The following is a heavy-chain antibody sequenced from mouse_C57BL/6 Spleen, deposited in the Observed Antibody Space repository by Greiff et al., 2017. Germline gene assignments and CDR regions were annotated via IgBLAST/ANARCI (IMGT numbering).Heavy chain of an antibody. CDR1: GYSITSGYY. J-gene: IGHJ1*03. CDR3: ARDGITTVVAWYFDV. D-gene: IGHD1-1*01. CDR2: ISYDGSN. Sequence: LQESGPCLVKPSQSLSLTCSVTGYSITSGYYWNWIRQFPGNKLEWMGYISYDGSNNYNPSLKNRISITRDTSKNQFFLKLNSVTTEDTATYYCARDGITTVVAWYFDVWGTGTTVTVSS. V-gene: IGHV3-6*01.